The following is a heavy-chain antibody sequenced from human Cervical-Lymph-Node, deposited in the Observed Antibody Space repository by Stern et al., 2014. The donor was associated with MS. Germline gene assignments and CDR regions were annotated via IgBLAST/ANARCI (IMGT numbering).Heavy chain of an antibody. CDR1: GYTFTAFF. CDR3: AREATRIIVGIDY. CDR2: LNPNSDDP. Sequence: QVQLGQSGAKMKKPGASVKVSCKASGYTFTAFFIHWVRQVPGHGLEWMGRLNPNSDDPTSQYFQDRVTLTRDTSTNTAYLELSRLTSADTAVYYCAREATRIIVGIDYWGQGTLVTVSS. V-gene: IGHV1-2*06. D-gene: IGHD2/OR15-2a*01. J-gene: IGHJ4*02.